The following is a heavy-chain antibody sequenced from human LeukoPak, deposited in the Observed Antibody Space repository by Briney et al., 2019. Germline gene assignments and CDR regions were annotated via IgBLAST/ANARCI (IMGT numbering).Heavy chain of an antibody. D-gene: IGHD5-24*01. CDR1: GFNFSINW. J-gene: IGHJ1*01. CDR3: ARGWATIPD. V-gene: IGHV3-7*01. CDR2: IPDDGSET. Sequence: GGSLRLSCSASGFNFSINWMTWFRQTPGKGLEWVASIPDDGSETNYVDSVKGRFIIPRDNAKNSLSLQMSSLREEDTALYYCARGWATIPDWGQGTLVTVSS.